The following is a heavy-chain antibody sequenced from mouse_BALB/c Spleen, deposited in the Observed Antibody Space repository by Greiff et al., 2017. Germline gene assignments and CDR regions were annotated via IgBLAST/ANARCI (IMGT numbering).Heavy chain of an antibody. CDR3: ARSVGSSPDY. V-gene: IGHV1-4*02. J-gene: IGHJ2*01. CDR1: GYTFTSYT. D-gene: IGHD1-1*01. CDR2: INPSSGYT. Sequence: VRLQQSAAELARPGASVKMSCKASGYTFTSYTMHWVKQRPGQGLEWIGYINPSSGYTEYNQKFKDKTTLTADKSSSTAYMQLSSLTSEDSAVYYCARSVGSSPDYWGQGTTLTVSS.